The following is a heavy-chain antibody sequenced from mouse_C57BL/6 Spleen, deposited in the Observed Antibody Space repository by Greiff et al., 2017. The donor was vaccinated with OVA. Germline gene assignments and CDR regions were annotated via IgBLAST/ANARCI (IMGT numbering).Heavy chain of an antibody. CDR3: ASGGYSNFYFDY. CDR1: GYAFSSSW. CDR2: IYPGDGDT. J-gene: IGHJ2*01. Sequence: VQLKQSGPELVKPGASVTISCKASGYAFSSSWMNWVKQRPGKGLEWIGRIYPGDGDTNDNGKFKGKATLTADKSSSTAYMQLSSLTSEDSAVYFCASGGYSNFYFDYWGQGTTLTVSS. V-gene: IGHV1-82*01. D-gene: IGHD2-5*01.